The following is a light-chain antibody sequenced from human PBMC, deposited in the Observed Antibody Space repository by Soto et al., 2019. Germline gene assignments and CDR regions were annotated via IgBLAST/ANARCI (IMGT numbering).Light chain of an antibody. CDR3: QQYDNLPWT. Sequence: DIPMTQSPSSLSASVGDRVTITCQARQDISNYLNWYQQKPGKAPKLLIYDTSNLETGVPSRFSGSGSGTDFTFTISSLQPEDIATYYCQQYDNLPWTFGQGTKVEIK. CDR1: QDISNY. V-gene: IGKV1-33*01. CDR2: DTS. J-gene: IGKJ1*01.